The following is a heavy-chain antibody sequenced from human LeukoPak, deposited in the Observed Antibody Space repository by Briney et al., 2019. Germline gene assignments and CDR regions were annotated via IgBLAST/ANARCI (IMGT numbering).Heavy chain of an antibody. J-gene: IGHJ4*02. CDR1: GFTFSTFA. D-gene: IGHD2-8*02. V-gene: IGHV3-23*01. CDR2: IFPSGGEM. Sequence: GGSLRLSCAASGFTFSTFAMIWVRQPPGKGLEWVSSIFPSGGEMHYADSVRGRFTISRDNSKSTLSLQMNSLRAEDTAIYYCATYRQVLLPFESWGQGTLVTVSS. CDR3: ATYRQVLLPFES.